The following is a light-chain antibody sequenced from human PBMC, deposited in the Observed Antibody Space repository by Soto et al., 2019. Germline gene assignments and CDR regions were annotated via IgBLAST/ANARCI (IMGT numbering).Light chain of an antibody. J-gene: IGLJ3*02. CDR2: EVS. CDR3: SSYTTSSTLGV. V-gene: IGLV2-14*01. CDR1: SSDVGGYNY. Sequence: QSVLTQPASVSGSPGQSITISCTGTSSDVGGYNYVSWYQQHPGKAPKLMIYEVSNRPSGVSNRFSGSKSGNTASLTISGLQAEDEADYCCSSYTTSSTLGVFGGATKLTVL.